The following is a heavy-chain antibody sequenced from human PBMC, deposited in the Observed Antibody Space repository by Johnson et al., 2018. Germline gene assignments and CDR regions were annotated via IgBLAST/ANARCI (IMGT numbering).Heavy chain of an antibody. CDR2: IYYTGST. Sequence: QVQLQESGPRLVKPSQTLSLTCSVSGGSISSGRYYWSWLRQPPGKGPEWIGYIYYTGSTYYNPSPMRRVTISLDTSKNLFSMKLNSVTAADTAVYFCARYRGDYAEYFPNWGQGTLVTVSS. V-gene: IGHV4-30-4*01. CDR3: ARYRGDYAEYFPN. D-gene: IGHD4-17*01. J-gene: IGHJ1*01. CDR1: GGSISSGRYY.